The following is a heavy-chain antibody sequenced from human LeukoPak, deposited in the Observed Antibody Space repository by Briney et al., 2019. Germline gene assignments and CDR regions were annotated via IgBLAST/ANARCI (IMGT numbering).Heavy chain of an antibody. Sequence: GASVKVSCKASGYTFTSYGISWVRQAPGQGLEWMGWISAYNGNTNYAQKLQGRVTMTTDTSTSTAYMELRSLRSDDTAVYYCARDGIFGVVIIGFSDYWGQGTLVTVSS. CDR2: ISAYNGNT. CDR3: ARDGIFGVVIIGFSDY. D-gene: IGHD3-3*01. V-gene: IGHV1-18*01. CDR1: GYTFTSYG. J-gene: IGHJ4*02.